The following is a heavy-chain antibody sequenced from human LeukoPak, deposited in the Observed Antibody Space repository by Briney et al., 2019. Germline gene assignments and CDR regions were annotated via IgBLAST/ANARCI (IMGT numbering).Heavy chain of an antibody. J-gene: IGHJ4*02. CDR1: GGSISSGGYY. CDR3: ARDTTGYCSSTSCYSEGDY. CDR2: IYYSGST. Sequence: SQTLSLTCTVSGGSISSGGYYWSWIRQHPGKGLEWIGYIYYSGSTYYNPSLKSRVTIPVDTSKNQFSLKLSSVTAADTAVYYCARDTTGYCSSTSCYSEGDYWGQGTLVTVSS. V-gene: IGHV4-31*03. D-gene: IGHD2-2*01.